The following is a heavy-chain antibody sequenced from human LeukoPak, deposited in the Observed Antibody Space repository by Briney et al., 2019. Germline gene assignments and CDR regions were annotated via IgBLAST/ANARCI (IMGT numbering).Heavy chain of an antibody. CDR1: GYTFTSYG. J-gene: IGHJ4*02. D-gene: IGHD3-22*01. CDR3: AREVVVVITTSVGFDY. CDR2: ISAYNGNT. V-gene: IGHV1-18*01. Sequence: ASVKVSCKASGYTFTSYGISWVRQAPGQGLEWMGWISAYNGNTNYAQKLQGRVTMTTGTSTSTAYMELRSLRSDDTAVYYCAREVVVVITTSVGFDYWGQGTLVTVSS.